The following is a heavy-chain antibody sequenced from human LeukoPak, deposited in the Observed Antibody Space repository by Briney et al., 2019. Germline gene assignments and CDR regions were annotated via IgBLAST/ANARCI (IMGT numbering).Heavy chain of an antibody. J-gene: IGHJ4*02. Sequence: ASVKVSCKASGYTFTGYYMHWVRQAPGQGLEWMGWINPNSGGTNYAQKFQGRVTMTRDTSISTAYMELSRLRSDDTAVYYCARGVSFYDFWSEGYFDYWGQGTLVTVSS. CDR3: ARGVSFYDFWSEGYFDY. CDR1: GYTFTGYY. V-gene: IGHV1-2*02. D-gene: IGHD3-3*01. CDR2: INPNSGGT.